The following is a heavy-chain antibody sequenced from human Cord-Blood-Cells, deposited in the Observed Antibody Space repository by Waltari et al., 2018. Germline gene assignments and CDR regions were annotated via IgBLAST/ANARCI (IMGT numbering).Heavy chain of an antibody. CDR1: GYTFTGYY. D-gene: IGHD5-12*01. CDR2: INPNSGGT. CDR3: ARGGYSGYDNWFDP. J-gene: IGHJ5*02. Sequence: QVQLVQSGAEVKKPGASVKVSCKDSGYTFTGYYMHWGRQAPGQGLEWMGRINPNSGGTNYAKKFQGRVTMTRDTSISTAYMELSRLRSDDTAVYYCARGGYSGYDNWFDPWGQGTLVTVSS. V-gene: IGHV1-2*06.